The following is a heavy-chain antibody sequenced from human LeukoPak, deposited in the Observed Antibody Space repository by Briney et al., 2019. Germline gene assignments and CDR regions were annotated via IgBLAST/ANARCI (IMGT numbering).Heavy chain of an antibody. CDR3: AKQKASGWSYHYFDY. Sequence: GGSLRLSCAASGFTFSSYAMSWVRQAPGKGLEWVSAISGSGGSTYYADSVKGRFTISRDNSKNTLYLQMNSLRAEDTAVYYCAKQKASGWSYHYFDYWGQGTLVTVSS. D-gene: IGHD6-19*01. J-gene: IGHJ4*02. CDR1: GFTFSSYA. CDR2: ISGSGGST. V-gene: IGHV3-23*01.